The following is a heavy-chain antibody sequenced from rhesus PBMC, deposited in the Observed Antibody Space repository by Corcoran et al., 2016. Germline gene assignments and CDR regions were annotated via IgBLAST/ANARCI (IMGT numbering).Heavy chain of an antibody. CDR1: GFTFSNSW. J-gene: IGHJ4*01. D-gene: IGHD3-3*01. Sequence: EVQLVESGAGLVQPGGSLRLSCAASGFTFSNSWMIWVRQAPGKGLEWVARIKRKADSETADYAASVKGRFTISRDDSKNTLYLQMNSLKTEDTAVYYCTTYYNFGLVIKPFDYWGQGVLVTVSS. CDR3: TTYYNFGLVIKPFDY. CDR2: IKRKADSETA. V-gene: IGHV3-30*02.